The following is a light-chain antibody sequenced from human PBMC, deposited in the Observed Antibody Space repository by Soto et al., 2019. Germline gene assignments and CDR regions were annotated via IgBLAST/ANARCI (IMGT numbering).Light chain of an antibody. J-gene: IGLJ1*01. V-gene: IGLV1-40*01. CDR2: DNI. Sequence: QSVLTQPPSVSGAPGQRVTISCTGSSSNIGAGYAVHWYQQLPGTAPKLLIYDNINRPSGVPDRFSGSKSGTSASLAITRLQAEDEADYYCQSYDSSLDYVFGTGTKVTVL. CDR1: SSNIGAGYA. CDR3: QSYDSSLDYV.